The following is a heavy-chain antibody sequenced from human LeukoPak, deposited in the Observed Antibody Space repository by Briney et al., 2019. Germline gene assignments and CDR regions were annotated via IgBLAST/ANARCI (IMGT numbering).Heavy chain of an antibody. Sequence: GSLRLSCAASGFTFSSYSMNWIRQAPGKGLEWVSSISSSTSYIYYADSVKGRFTIPKDNAKNSLYLQMNSLRAEDTAVYYCARAGGSTVSHSDYWGQGTLVTVSS. D-gene: IGHD4-17*01. CDR3: ARAGGSTVSHSDY. V-gene: IGHV3-21*01. CDR2: ISSSTSYI. CDR1: GFTFSSYS. J-gene: IGHJ4*02.